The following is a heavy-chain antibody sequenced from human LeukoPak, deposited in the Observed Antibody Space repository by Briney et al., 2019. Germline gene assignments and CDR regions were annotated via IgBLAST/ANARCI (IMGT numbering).Heavy chain of an antibody. CDR2: ISGSGGTT. J-gene: IGHJ3*02. Sequence: GGSLRLSCAASGFTFSSYAMSWVRQAPGKGLEWVSAISGSGGTTYYADSVKGRFTISRDNSKNTLFLQVNSLRAEDTAVYYCGKDPNGDYVGAFDMWGQGTMVTVSP. CDR3: GKDPNGDYVGAFDM. D-gene: IGHD4-17*01. V-gene: IGHV3-23*01. CDR1: GFTFSSYA.